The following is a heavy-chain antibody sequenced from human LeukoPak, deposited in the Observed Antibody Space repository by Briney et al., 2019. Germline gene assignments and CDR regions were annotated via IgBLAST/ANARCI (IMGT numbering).Heavy chain of an antibody. CDR2: IYYSGST. D-gene: IGHD5-18*01. J-gene: IGHJ6*03. CDR1: GGSISSYY. CDR3: ARVRVARGYSYGLEFSGYYYMDV. V-gene: IGHV4-59*01. Sequence: PSETLSLTCTVSGGSISSYYWSWIRQPPGKGLEWIGYIYYSGSTNYNPSLKSRVTISVDTSKNQFSLKLSSVTAADTAVYYCARVRVARGYSYGLEFSGYYYMDVWGKGTTVTVSS.